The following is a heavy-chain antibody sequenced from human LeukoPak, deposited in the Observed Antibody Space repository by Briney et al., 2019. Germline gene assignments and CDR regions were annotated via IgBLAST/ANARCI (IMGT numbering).Heavy chain of an antibody. D-gene: IGHD3-16*01. CDR1: GFTFSSYW. CDR3: ARVRWGGLYYFDY. CDR2: INSDGRST. V-gene: IGHV3-74*01. J-gene: IGHJ4*02. Sequence: PGRSLRLSCAASGFTFSSYWMHWVRQAPGKGLVGVSRINSDGRSTNYADSVKGRFTISRDNAKNTLYLQMNSLRAEDTAVYYCARVRWGGLYYFDYWGQGTLVTVSS.